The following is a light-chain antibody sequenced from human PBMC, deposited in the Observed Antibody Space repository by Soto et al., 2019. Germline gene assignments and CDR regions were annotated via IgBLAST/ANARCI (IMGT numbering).Light chain of an antibody. CDR3: RQYNTWLPKMA. Sequence: VVTQSPATLSVFPGETATLSCRASQSVSSDLAWYQQRPGQAPRLLIYGASTRATGVPARFRGSGSGTEFRLTISSLQSEDFATYYCRQYNTWLPKMAFGRGTKVEIK. V-gene: IGKV3-15*01. CDR2: GAS. CDR1: QSVSSD. J-gene: IGKJ1*01.